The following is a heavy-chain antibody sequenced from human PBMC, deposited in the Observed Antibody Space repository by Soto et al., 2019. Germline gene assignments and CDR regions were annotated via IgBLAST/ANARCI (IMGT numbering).Heavy chain of an antibody. J-gene: IGHJ4*02. V-gene: IGHV4-4*02. D-gene: IGHD6-13*01. CDR1: GGSISSSNW. Sequence: SETLSLTCAVSGGSISSSNWWSGVRQPPGKGLEWIGEIYHSGSTNYNPSLKSRVTISVDKSKNQFSLKLSSVTAADTAVYYCARGRKEYSSSWYVDWGQGTLVTVSS. CDR3: ARGRKEYSSSWYVD. CDR2: IYHSGST.